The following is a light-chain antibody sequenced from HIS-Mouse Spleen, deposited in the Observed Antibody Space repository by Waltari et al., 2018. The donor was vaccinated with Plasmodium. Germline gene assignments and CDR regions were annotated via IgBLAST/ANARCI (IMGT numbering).Light chain of an antibody. J-gene: IGLJ3*02. V-gene: IGLV3-10*01. Sequence: SYELTQPPSVSVSPGQTARITCSGDALPKKYAYWYQQKSGQCPVLVIYEDSKRPSGITEGFSGVSSGTMATLTISGAQVEDEADYYCYSTDSSGNHRVFGGGTKLTVL. CDR3: YSTDSSGNHRV. CDR1: ALPKKY. CDR2: EDS.